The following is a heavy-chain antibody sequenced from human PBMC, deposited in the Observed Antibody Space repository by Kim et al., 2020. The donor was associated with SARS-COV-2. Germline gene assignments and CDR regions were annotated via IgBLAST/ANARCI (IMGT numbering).Heavy chain of an antibody. D-gene: IGHD3-10*02. CDR1: GYSFTSYW. CDR2: IDPSDSYT. CDR3: ASDDWIPPTMWYGMDV. Sequence: GESLKISCKGSGYSFTSYWISWVRQMPGKGLEWMGRIDPSDSYTNYSPSFQGHVTISADKSISTAYLQWSSLKASDTAMYYCASDDWIPPTMWYGMDVWGQGTTVTVSS. V-gene: IGHV5-10-1*01. J-gene: IGHJ6*02.